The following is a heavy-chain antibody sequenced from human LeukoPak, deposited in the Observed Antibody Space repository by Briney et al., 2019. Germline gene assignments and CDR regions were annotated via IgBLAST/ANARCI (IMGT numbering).Heavy chain of an antibody. Sequence: GASVKVSCKASGYTLSEYGISWARQAPGQGLEWVGWITTYNGNRKYAEKFQGRVTMTTDTSTSTYYMEMRSLRSDDTAIYYCARDCSKGVCFPRDYGGQGTQLTVST. D-gene: IGHD2-8*01. CDR3: ARDCSKGVCFPRDY. J-gene: IGHJ4*02. CDR1: GYTLSEYG. CDR2: ITTYNGNR. V-gene: IGHV1-18*01.